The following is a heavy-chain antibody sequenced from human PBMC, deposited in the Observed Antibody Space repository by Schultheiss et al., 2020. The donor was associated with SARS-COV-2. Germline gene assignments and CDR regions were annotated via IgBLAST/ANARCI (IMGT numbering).Heavy chain of an antibody. CDR2: IYYSGST. CDR1: GGSISSGGYY. Sequence: SETLSLTCSVSGGSISSGGYYWSWIRQPPGKGLEWIGYIYYSGSTNYNPSLKSRVTISVDTSKNQFSLKLSSVTAADTAVYYCASRTVTTPSYYYYGMDVWGQGTTVTVS. J-gene: IGHJ6*02. CDR3: ASRTVTTPSYYYYGMDV. V-gene: IGHV4-61*08. D-gene: IGHD4-17*01.